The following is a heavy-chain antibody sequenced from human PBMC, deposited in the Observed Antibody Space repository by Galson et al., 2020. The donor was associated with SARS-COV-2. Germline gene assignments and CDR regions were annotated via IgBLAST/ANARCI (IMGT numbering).Heavy chain of an antibody. J-gene: IGHJ6*03. CDR2: ISHSGST. CDR3: ARGGSRPIMAFDYYYFYMDV. Sequence: SQTLSLTCAVYGGSFSDYSWTWARQPPGKGLEWIGEISHSGSTNYSPSLKSRVFMSVDTSKNQFSLKLRSVTAADTAVYYCARGGSRPIMAFDYYYFYMDVWGKGTTVTVSS. D-gene: IGHD3-10*01. CDR1: GGSFSDYS. V-gene: IGHV4-34*01.